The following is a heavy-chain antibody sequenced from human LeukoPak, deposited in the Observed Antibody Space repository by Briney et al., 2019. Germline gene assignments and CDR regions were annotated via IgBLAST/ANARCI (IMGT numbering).Heavy chain of an antibody. CDR2: IYTSGST. V-gene: IGHV4-4*07. CDR3: ARAGVGYCSSTSCYGSYYYYGMDV. D-gene: IGHD2-2*01. Sequence: SGTLSLTCTVSGGSISSYYWSWIRQPAGKGLEWIGRIYTSGSTNYNPSLKSRVTMSVDTSKNQFSLKLSSVTAADTAVYYCARAGVGYCSSTSCYGSYYYYGMDVWGQGTTVTVSS. J-gene: IGHJ6*02. CDR1: GGSISSYY.